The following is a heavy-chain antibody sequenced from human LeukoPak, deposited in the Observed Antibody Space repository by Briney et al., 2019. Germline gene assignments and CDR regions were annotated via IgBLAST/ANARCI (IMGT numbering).Heavy chain of an antibody. CDR2: ISSSSSYI. Sequence: GGSLRLSCAASGFTFSSYSMNWVRQAPGKGLEWVSSISSSSSYIYYADSVKGRFTISRDNAKNSLYLQMNSLRAEDTAVYHCASGSSSWYTPIHWGQGTLVTVSS. V-gene: IGHV3-21*01. CDR3: ASGSSSWYTPIH. J-gene: IGHJ4*02. D-gene: IGHD6-13*01. CDR1: GFTFSSYS.